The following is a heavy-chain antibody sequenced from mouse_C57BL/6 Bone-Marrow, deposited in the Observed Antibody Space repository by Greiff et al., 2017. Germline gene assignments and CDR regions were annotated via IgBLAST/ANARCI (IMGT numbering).Heavy chain of an antibody. CDR1: GYSFTSYY. CDR2: IYPGSGNT. CDR3: AGCRLSLLYAMDY. D-gene: IGHD2-10*01. V-gene: IGHV1-66*01. J-gene: IGHJ4*01. Sequence: QVQLQQSGPELVKPGASVKISCKASGYSFTSYYIHWVKQRPGQGLEWIGWIYPGSGNTKYNEKFKGKATLTAETSSSTANVQLISLTSMNSAVYYCAGCRLSLLYAMDYWGQGTSVTVSS.